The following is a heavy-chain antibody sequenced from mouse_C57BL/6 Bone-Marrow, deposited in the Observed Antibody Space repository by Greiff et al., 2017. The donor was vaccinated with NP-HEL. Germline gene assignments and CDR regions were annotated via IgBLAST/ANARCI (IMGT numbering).Heavy chain of an antibody. J-gene: IGHJ2*01. Sequence: VQLQQSGAELVRPGASVKLSCTASGFNFKDDSMHWVKQRPEQGLEWIGWIDPENGDTEYASKFQGKATITEDTSSNPAYLQLSRLTSEDTAVYYCTKWGDGLYYFYYWGQGTTLTVSS. CDR2: IDPENGDT. V-gene: IGHV14-4*01. CDR1: GFNFKDDS. D-gene: IGHD2-3*01. CDR3: TKWGDGLYYFYY.